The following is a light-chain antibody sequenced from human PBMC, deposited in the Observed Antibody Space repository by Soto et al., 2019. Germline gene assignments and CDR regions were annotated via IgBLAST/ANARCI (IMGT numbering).Light chain of an antibody. V-gene: IGKV3-20*01. CDR2: GAS. CDR3: QQYGSSGT. J-gene: IGKJ1*01. CDR1: QSVSSN. Sequence: EIVLTQSPATLSVSPVERATLSCRASQSVSSNLAWYQQKPGQAPRLLISGASGRATGVPDRFSGSGSGTDFTLTISRLEPEDFAVYYCQQYGSSGTFGQGTKVDIK.